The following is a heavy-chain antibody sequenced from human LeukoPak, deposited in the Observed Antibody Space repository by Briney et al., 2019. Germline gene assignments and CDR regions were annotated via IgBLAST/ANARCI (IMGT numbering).Heavy chain of an antibody. J-gene: IGHJ4*02. Sequence: GGSLRLSWAASGFTFSSYGMHWVRQAPGKGLEWVAVIWYDGSNKYYADSVKGRFTISRDNSKNTLYLQMNSLRAEDTAVYYCARGSYGDYAPLIDYWGQGTLVTVSS. CDR3: ARGSYGDYAPLIDY. D-gene: IGHD4-17*01. V-gene: IGHV3-33*01. CDR2: IWYDGSNK. CDR1: GFTFSSYG.